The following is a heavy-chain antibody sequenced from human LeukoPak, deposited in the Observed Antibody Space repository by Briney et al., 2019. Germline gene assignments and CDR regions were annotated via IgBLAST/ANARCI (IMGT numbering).Heavy chain of an antibody. D-gene: IGHD6-19*01. CDR2: IYYSGST. V-gene: IGHV4-59*12. CDR3: ARVTNIAVAGGATTPDAFDI. J-gene: IGHJ3*02. Sequence: PSETLSLTCTVSGGSISSYYWSWIRQPPGKGLEWIGYIYYSGSTNYNPSLKSRVTISVDTSKNQFSLKLSSVTAADTAVYYCARVTNIAVAGGATTPDAFDIWGQGTMVTVSS. CDR1: GGSISSYY.